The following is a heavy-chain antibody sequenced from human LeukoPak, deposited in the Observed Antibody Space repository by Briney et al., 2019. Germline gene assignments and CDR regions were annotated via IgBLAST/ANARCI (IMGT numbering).Heavy chain of an antibody. D-gene: IGHD6-19*01. J-gene: IGHJ5*02. CDR2: ISSNGGST. CDR1: GFTFSSLT. CDR3: ANQISGWVS. V-gene: IGHV3-64D*06. Sequence: GGSLRLSCAASGFTFSSLTMHWVRQAPGKRLEYVSAISSNGGSTFYADSVKGRFSISRDNSKNTLYLQMSSLRAEDTAVYYFANQISGWVSCGQGTLVTVSS.